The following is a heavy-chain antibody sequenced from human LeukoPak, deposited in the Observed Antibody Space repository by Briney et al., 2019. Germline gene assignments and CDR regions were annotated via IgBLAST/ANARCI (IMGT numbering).Heavy chain of an antibody. CDR3: ARALGYCSGGTCYSSLAFDI. D-gene: IGHD2-15*01. Sequence: PGGSLRLSCAASGFTFSSYWMSWVRRAPGKGLEWVANIKKDGSEKYYVDSVKGRFTISRDNAKNSLYLQMNSLRAEDTAVYYCARALGYCSGGTCYSSLAFDIWGQGTMVTVSS. CDR2: IKKDGSEK. CDR1: GFTFSSYW. V-gene: IGHV3-7*05. J-gene: IGHJ3*02.